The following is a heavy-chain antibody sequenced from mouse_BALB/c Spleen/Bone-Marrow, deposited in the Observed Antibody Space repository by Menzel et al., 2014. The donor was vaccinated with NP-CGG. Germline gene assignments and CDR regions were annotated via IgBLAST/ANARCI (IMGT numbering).Heavy chain of an antibody. Sequence: QVQLQQPGAELVKPGASVKLSCKASGYTFTSYYMYWVKQRPGQGLEWIGEINPSNGGTNFNEKFKNKATLTVDKSSSTAYMQLSSLTSEDSAVYYCTRSYYGNYFDVWGAGTTVTVSS. CDR1: GYTFTSYY. J-gene: IGHJ1*01. CDR3: TRSYYGNYFDV. V-gene: IGHV1S81*02. CDR2: INPSNGGT. D-gene: IGHD2-1*01.